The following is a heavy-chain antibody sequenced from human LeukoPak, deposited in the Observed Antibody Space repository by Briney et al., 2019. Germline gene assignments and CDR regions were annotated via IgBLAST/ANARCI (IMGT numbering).Heavy chain of an antibody. D-gene: IGHD3-3*01. CDR2: ISGNGDTT. Sequence: GGSLRLSCAASGFTFSTYGMSWVRQVPGKGLEWVSAISGNGDTTYYADSVKGRFTISRDNSKNTVSLQMNNLRAEDSAIFYCAKDNFWSAFDSWGQGTLVTVSS. CDR3: AKDNFWSAFDS. CDR1: GFTFSTYG. J-gene: IGHJ5*01. V-gene: IGHV3-23*01.